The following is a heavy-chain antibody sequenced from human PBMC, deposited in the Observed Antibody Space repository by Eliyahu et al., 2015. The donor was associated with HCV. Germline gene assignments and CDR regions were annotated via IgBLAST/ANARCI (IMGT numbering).Heavy chain of an antibody. J-gene: IGHJ4*02. D-gene: IGHD3-16*02. CDR1: GFTFRXPW. Sequence: EVYLVESGGGLAKPGGSLXLSCAASGFTFRXPWXSWVRQAPGKGLEWVGRSKRKADGGTTDYAAPVKGRFTISRDDSKNTLYLQMNSLKTEDTAVYYCTTSRFISYGGLIVHDYWGQGTLVTVSS. V-gene: IGHV3-15*01. CDR2: SKRKADGGTT. CDR3: TTSRFISYGGLIVHDY.